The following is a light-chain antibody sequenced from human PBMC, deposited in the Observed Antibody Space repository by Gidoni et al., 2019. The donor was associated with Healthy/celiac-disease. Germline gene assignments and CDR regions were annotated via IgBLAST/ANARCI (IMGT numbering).Light chain of an antibody. Sequence: EIVLTQSPATLSLSPGERATLSCGATPSVSSSYLAWYQQKPGLSPRLLIYDASSRSAGIPDRFSGSGSGTDFIHTISRRVPEDFAVYYCQQYGSSPLTFGGGTKVEIK. CDR2: DAS. V-gene: IGKV3D-20*01. CDR3: QQYGSSPLT. CDR1: PSVSSSY. J-gene: IGKJ4*01.